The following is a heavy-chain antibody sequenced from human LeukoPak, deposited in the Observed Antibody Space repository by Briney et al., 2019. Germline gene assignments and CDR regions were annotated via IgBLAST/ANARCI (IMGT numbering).Heavy chain of an antibody. CDR3: ARVKGELNFDY. V-gene: IGHV3-74*01. CDR2: INSDESST. Sequence: GGSLRLSCAASGFTFSSYWMHWVRQAPGKGLVWASRINSDESSTTYADSVKGRFTISRDNAKNTLYLQMNSLRAEDTAVYYCARVKGELNFDYWGRGTLVTVSS. D-gene: IGHD1-26*01. CDR1: GFTFSSYW. J-gene: IGHJ4*02.